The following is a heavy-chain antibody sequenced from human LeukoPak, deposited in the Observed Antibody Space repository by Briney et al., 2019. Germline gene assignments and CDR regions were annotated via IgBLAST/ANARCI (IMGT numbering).Heavy chain of an antibody. Sequence: ASVKVSCKASGYTFSGHYMHWVRQAPGQGLEWMGIINPSGGSTSYAQKFQGRVTMTRDMSTSTVYMELSSLRSEDTAVYYCARDIGVYWGQGTLVTVSS. J-gene: IGHJ4*02. D-gene: IGHD3-10*01. V-gene: IGHV1-46*01. CDR3: ARDIGVY. CDR2: INPSGGST. CDR1: GYTFSGHY.